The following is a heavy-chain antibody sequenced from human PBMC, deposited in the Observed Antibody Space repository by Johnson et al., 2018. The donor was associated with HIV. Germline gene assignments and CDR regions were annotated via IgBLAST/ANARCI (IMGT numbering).Heavy chain of an antibody. CDR2: IKSKTDGGAT. Sequence: EVQLVESGGGLVKPGGSLRLSCAASGFTFNNAWMSWVRQAPGKGLEWVGHIKSKTDGGATDYPAPVKDRFTISRDDSKNTLYLQMNSLRAEDTAVYYCARLRGAFDIWGQGTMVTVSS. CDR1: GFTFNNAW. CDR3: ARLRGAFDI. V-gene: IGHV3-15*01. J-gene: IGHJ3*02.